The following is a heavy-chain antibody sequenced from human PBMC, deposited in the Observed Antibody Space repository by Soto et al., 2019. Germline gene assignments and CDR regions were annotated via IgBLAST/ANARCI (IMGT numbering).Heavy chain of an antibody. V-gene: IGHV3-48*03. CDR3: ARDRNYDFWSGYPYPGVDYFDY. Sequence: GGSLRLSCAASGFTFSSYEMNRVRQAPGKGLEWVSYISSSGSTIYYADSVKGRFTISRDNAKNSLYLQMNSLRAEDTAVYYCARDRNYDFWSGYPYPGVDYFDYWGQGTLVTVSS. CDR2: ISSSGSTI. CDR1: GFTFSSYE. D-gene: IGHD3-3*01. J-gene: IGHJ4*02.